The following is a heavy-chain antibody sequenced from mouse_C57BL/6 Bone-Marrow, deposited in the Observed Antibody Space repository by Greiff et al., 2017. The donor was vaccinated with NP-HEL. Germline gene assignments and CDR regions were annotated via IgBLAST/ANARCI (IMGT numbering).Heavy chain of an antibody. CDR2: INPYNGGT. J-gene: IGHJ3*01. CDR1: GYTFTDYY. CDR3: ARGRWLLPSWFAY. D-gene: IGHD2-3*01. V-gene: IGHV1-19*01. Sequence: VHVKQSGPVLVKPGASVKMSCKASGYTFTDYYMNWVKQSHGKSLEWIGVINPYNGGTSYNQKFKGKATLTVDKSSSTAYMELNSLTSEDSAVYYCARGRWLLPSWFAYWGQGTLVTVSA.